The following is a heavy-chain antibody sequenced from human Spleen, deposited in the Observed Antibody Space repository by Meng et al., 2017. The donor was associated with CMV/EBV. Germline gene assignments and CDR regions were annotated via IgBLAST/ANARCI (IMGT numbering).Heavy chain of an antibody. J-gene: IGHJ5*02. V-gene: IGHV3-15*01. D-gene: IGHD3-3*01. Sequence: GESLKISCAASGFTFSNAWMSWVCQAPGKGLEWVGRIKSKTDGGTTDYAAPVKGRFTISRDDSKNTLYLQMNSLKTEDTAVYYCTTVRVLEWSFRISWFDPWGQGTLVTVSS. CDR1: GFTFSNAW. CDR3: TTVRVLEWSFRISWFDP. CDR2: IKSKTDGGTT.